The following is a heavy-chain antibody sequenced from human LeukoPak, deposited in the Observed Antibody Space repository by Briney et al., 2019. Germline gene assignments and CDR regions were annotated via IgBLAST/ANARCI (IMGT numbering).Heavy chain of an antibody. CDR1: GGSISSYY. CDR2: IYYSGST. D-gene: IGHD3-22*01. Sequence: PSETLSLTCTVSGGSISSYYWSWIRQPPGKGLEWIGYIYYSGSTNYNPSLKSRVTISVDTSKNQFSLKLSSVTAADTAVYYCAREHVTMIAPGWFDPWGQGTLVTVSS. CDR3: AREHVTMIAPGWFDP. J-gene: IGHJ5*02. V-gene: IGHV4-59*01.